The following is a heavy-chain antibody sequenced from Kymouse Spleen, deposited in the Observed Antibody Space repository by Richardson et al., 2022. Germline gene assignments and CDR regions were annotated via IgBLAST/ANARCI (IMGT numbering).Heavy chain of an antibody. Sequence: QLQLQESGPGLVKPSETLSLTCTVSGGSISSSSYYWGWIRQPPGKGLEWIGSIYYSGSTYYNPSLKSRVTISVDTSKNQFSLKLSSVTAADTAVYYCARQDIVATIPYYYYYGMDVWGQGTTVTVSS. CDR3: ARQDIVATIPYYYYYGMDV. CDR2: IYYSGST. V-gene: IGHV4-39*01. CDR1: GGSISSSSYY. J-gene: IGHJ6*02. D-gene: IGHD5-12*01.